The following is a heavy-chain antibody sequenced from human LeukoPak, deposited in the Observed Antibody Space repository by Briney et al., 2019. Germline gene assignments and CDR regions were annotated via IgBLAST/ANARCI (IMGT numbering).Heavy chain of an antibody. D-gene: IGHD2-2*01. CDR1: GGSISSGAYY. CDR2: IYTSGST. V-gene: IGHV4-61*02. J-gene: IGHJ3*02. CDR3: AIREYCSSTSCGAFDI. Sequence: KPSETLSLTCTVSGGSISSGAYYWGWIRQPPGKGLEWIGRIYTSGSTNYNPSLKSRVTMSVDTSKNQFSLKLSSVTAADTAVYYCAIREYCSSTSCGAFDIWGQGTMVTVSS.